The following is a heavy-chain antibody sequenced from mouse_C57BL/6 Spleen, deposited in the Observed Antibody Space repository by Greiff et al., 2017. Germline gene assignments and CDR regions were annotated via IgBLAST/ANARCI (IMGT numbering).Heavy chain of an antibody. CDR2: IYPGDGDD. J-gene: IGHJ2*01. CDR1: GYAFSSSW. Sequence: VKLQESGPELVKPGASVKISCKASGYAFSSSWMNWVKQRPGKGLEWIGRIYPGDGDDNYNGKFKGKATLTADKSSSTAYMQLSSLTSEDSAVYFCAKGRWLQGYFDYWGQGTTLTVSS. D-gene: IGHD2-3*01. V-gene: IGHV1-82*01. CDR3: AKGRWLQGYFDY.